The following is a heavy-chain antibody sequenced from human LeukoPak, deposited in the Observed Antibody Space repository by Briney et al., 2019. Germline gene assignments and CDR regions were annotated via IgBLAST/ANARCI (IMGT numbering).Heavy chain of an antibody. V-gene: IGHV4-59*01. CDR1: GDSISSYY. CDR2: IYYSGST. CDR3: AREVPIVWGLRWDY. D-gene: IGHD3-10*01. J-gene: IGHJ4*02. Sequence: SETLSLTCTVSGDSISSYYWNWVRQPPGKGLEWIGYIYYSGSTNCNPSLKSRVTISIDTSKNQFSLKLRSVTAADTAVYYCAREVPIVWGLRWDYWGQGTLVTVSS.